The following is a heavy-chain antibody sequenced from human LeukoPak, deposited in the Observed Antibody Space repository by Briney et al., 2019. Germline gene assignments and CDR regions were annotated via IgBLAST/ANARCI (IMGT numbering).Heavy chain of an antibody. CDR1: GYTFTSYG. J-gene: IGHJ6*02. CDR3: ARDRYCSSTSCFSVDYYGMDV. CDR2: ISAYNGNT. V-gene: IGHV1-18*01. D-gene: IGHD2-2*01. Sequence: GASVKVSCKASGYTFTSYGISWVRQAPGQGLEWIGWISAYNGNTNYAQKLQGRVTMTTDTSTSTAYMELRSLRSDDTAVYYCARDRYCSSTSCFSVDYYGMDVWGQGTTVTVSS.